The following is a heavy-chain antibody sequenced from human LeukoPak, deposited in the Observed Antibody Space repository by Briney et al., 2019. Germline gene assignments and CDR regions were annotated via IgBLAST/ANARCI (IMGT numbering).Heavy chain of an antibody. J-gene: IGHJ4*02. D-gene: IGHD3-10*01. CDR2: ISDSGGSP. CDR1: GFTFSRYA. V-gene: IGHV3-23*01. Sequence: GGSLRLSCATSGFTFSRYAMTWVRQAPGKGLEWVSIISDSGGSPYYADSVKGRFTISRDNSKNTLYLQMNSLRAEDTAIYYCASSGSYYFPFDYWGQGTLVAVSS. CDR3: ASSGSYYFPFDY.